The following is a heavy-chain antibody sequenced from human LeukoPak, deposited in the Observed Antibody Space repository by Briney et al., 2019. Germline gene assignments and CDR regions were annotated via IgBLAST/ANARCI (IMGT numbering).Heavy chain of an antibody. CDR3: ARGVLTGTTLSGYYYYMDV. CDR1: GGTFSSYA. V-gene: IGHV1-69*13. D-gene: IGHD1-7*01. CDR2: ISAYNGNT. Sequence: ASVKVSCKASGGTFSSYAISWVRQAPGQGLEWMGWISAYNGNTNYAQKLQGRVTITADESTSTAYVELSSLRSEDTAVYYCARGVLTGTTLSGYYYYMDVWGKGTTVTVSS. J-gene: IGHJ6*03.